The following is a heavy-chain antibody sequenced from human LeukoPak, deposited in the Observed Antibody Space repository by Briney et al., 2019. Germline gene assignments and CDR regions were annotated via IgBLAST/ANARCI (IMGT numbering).Heavy chain of an antibody. CDR1: GGTFSSYA. CDR2: IIPIFGTA. Sequence: SVKVSCKASGGTFSSYAISWVRPAPGQGLEWMGGIIPIFGTANYAQKFQGRVTITTDESTSTAYMELSSLRSEDTAVYYCASPGALSGSYYGYWGQGTLVTVSS. D-gene: IGHD7-27*01. J-gene: IGHJ4*02. V-gene: IGHV1-69*05. CDR3: ASPGALSGSYYGY.